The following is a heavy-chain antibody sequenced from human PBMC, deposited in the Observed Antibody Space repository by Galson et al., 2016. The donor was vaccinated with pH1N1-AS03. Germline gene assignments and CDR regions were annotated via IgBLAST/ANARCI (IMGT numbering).Heavy chain of an antibody. V-gene: IGHV3-7*03. D-gene: IGHD1-7*01. Sequence: SLRLSCAASGFSFSASWMSWVRQAPGKGLEWVANIRQDGSEKYYVGSVEGRFTISRDNAKNSLYLQMNSLRDEDRAVYYCASGSPLNYYLDLWGRGTLVTVSS. CDR3: ASGSPLNYYLDL. J-gene: IGHJ2*01. CDR2: IRQDGSEK. CDR1: GFSFSASW.